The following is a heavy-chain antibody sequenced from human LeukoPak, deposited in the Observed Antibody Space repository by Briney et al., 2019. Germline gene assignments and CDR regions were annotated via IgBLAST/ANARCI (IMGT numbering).Heavy chain of an antibody. CDR3: ARWRITMVRGGLWYYYGMDV. CDR1: GGTFSSYA. V-gene: IGHV1-69*04. J-gene: IGHJ6*02. Sequence: SVKVSYKASGGTFSSYAISWVRQAPGQGLEWMGRIIPILGITNYAQKFQGRVTITADKSTSTAYMELSSLRSEDTAVYYCARWRITMVRGGLWYYYGMDVWGQGTTVTVSS. D-gene: IGHD3-10*01. CDR2: IIPILGIT.